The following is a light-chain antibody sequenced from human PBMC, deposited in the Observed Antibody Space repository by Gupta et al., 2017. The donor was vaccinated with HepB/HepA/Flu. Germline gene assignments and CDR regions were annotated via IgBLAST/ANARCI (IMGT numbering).Light chain of an antibody. V-gene: IGLV2-11*01. Sequence: QSALTQPRSASGSPGQSVTISCTGTSSDVGGYNYVSWYQQHPGKAPKLMIYAVSKRPSGVPDRFSGSKSGNTASLTISGLQAEDEADYYCCSYAGSYTHVVFGGGTKLTVL. CDR3: CSYAGSYTHVV. CDR1: SSDVGGYNY. J-gene: IGLJ2*01. CDR2: AVS.